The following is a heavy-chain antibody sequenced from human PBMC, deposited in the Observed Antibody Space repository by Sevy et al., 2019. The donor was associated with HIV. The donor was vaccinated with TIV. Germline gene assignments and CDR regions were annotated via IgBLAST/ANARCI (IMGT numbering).Heavy chain of an antibody. CDR2: ISYDGSRK. J-gene: IGHJ4*02. D-gene: IGHD1-26*01. V-gene: IGHV3-30*14. CDR3: ARDLALSGSYSWLAY. Sequence: GGSLRLSCAASGFTFSSYTMHWVRQDPGKGLEWVAFISYDGSRKYYANSVKGRFTISRDNSKNTLYLQMNNLRAEDTAVFYCARDLALSGSYSWLAYWGQGTLVTVSS. CDR1: GFTFSSYT.